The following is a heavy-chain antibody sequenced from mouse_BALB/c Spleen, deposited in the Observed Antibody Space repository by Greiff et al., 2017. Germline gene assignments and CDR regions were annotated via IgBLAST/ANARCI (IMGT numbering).Heavy chain of an antibody. J-gene: IGHJ1*01. CDR2: ISSGSSTI. CDR1: GFTFSSFG. D-gene: IGHD1-1*01. CDR3: ARDYGSSYWYFDV. V-gene: IGHV5-17*02. Sequence: DVKLVESGGGLVQPGGSRKLSCAASGFTFSSFGMHWVRQAPEKGLEWVAYISSGSSTIYYADTVKGRFTISRDNPTNTLSLQMTSLRSEDTAMYYCARDYGSSYWYFDVWGAGTTVTVSS.